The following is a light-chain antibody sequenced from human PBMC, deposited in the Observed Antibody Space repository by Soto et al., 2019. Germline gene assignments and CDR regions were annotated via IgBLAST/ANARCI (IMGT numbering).Light chain of an antibody. CDR2: DNN. CDR1: SSNIGASYD. J-gene: IGLJ1*01. Sequence: QSVLTQPPSVSGAPGQRVTISCTGSSSNIGASYDVHWYQQFPGTAPKLLIYDNNNRPSRVPDRFSGSKSGTLASLAITGLQAEDEADYYCQSYDSSLSGYVVGTGTKVTVL. V-gene: IGLV1-40*01. CDR3: QSYDSSLSGYV.